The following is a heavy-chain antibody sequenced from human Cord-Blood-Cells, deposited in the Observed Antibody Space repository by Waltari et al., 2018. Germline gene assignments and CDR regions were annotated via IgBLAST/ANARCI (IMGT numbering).Heavy chain of an antibody. CDR2: IIAYNGNP. CDR1: GYTFTSYG. CDR3: ARAPPYCTNGVCYDAFDI. J-gene: IGHJ3*02. V-gene: IGHV1-18*01. Sequence: QVQLVQSGAEVKKPGASVKVSCKASGYTFTSYGISWVRQAPGQGLEWMGWIIAYNGNPNYAQKLQGRVTMTTDTSTSTAYMELRSLRSDDTAVYYCARAPPYCTNGVCYDAFDIWGQGTMVTVSS. D-gene: IGHD2-8*01.